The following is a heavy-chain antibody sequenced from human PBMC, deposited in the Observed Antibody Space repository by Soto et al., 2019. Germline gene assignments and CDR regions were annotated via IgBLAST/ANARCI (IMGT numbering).Heavy chain of an antibody. Sequence: SETLSLTCTVSGGSISSSSYYWGWIRQPPGKGLEWIGSIYYSGSTYYNPSLKSRVTISVDTSKNQFSLKRSSVTAADTAVYYCARHKAVSKDDPPRSGFDPWGQGTLVTVSS. CDR2: IYYSGST. D-gene: IGHD4-4*01. V-gene: IGHV4-39*01. CDR1: GGSISSSSYY. J-gene: IGHJ5*02. CDR3: ARHKAVSKDDPPRSGFDP.